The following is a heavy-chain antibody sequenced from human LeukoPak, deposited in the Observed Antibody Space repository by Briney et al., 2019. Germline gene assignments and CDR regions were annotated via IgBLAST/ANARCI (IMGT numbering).Heavy chain of an antibody. J-gene: IGHJ4*02. Sequence: GGSLRLSCAASGFTFSSYWMHWVRQAPGKGLVWVSRINSDGSTTTYADSVKGRFTISRDNSRGTVYLQMNSLRPEDTAVYYCAKDDAWLQYGNWGRGTLVTVSS. CDR1: GFTFSSYW. CDR2: INSDGSTT. V-gene: IGHV3-74*01. CDR3: AKDDAWLQYGN. D-gene: IGHD5-24*01.